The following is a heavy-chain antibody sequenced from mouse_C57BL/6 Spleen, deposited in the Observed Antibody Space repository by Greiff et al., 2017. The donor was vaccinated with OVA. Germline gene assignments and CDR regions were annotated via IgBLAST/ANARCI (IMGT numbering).Heavy chain of an antibody. CDR3: ARGIYDGYFLLFAY. CDR1: GYSITSGYY. D-gene: IGHD2-3*01. Sequence: EVQLQQSGPGLVKPSQSLSLTCSVTGYSITSGYYWNWIRQFPGNKLEWMGYISYDGSNNYNPSLKNRISITRDTSKNQFFLKLNSVTTEDTATYYCARGIYDGYFLLFAYWGQGTLVTVSA. J-gene: IGHJ3*01. CDR2: ISYDGSN. V-gene: IGHV3-6*01.